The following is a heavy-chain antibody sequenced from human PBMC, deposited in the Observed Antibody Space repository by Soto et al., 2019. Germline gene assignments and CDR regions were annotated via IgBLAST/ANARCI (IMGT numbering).Heavy chain of an antibody. CDR2: IKQDGSEK. Sequence: GGSLRLSCAASGFTFSSYWMSWVRQAPGKGLEWVANIKQDGSEKYYVDSVKGRFTISRDNAKNSLYLQRNSLRAEDTAVYYCARLLGELAYYFDYWGQGTLVTVSS. CDR3: ARLLGELAYYFDY. CDR1: GFTFSSYW. V-gene: IGHV3-7*03. J-gene: IGHJ4*02. D-gene: IGHD3-16*01.